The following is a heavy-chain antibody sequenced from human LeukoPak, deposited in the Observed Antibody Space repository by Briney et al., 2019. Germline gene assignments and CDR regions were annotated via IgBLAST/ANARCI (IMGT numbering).Heavy chain of an antibody. Sequence: PSETLSPTCAVSGYSISSGYYWGWIRQPPGKGLEWIGSIYHSGSTYYNPSLKSRVTISVDTSKNQFSLKLSSVTAADTAVYYCARQPWYYYGSAPDYWGQGTLVTVSS. CDR1: GYSISSGYY. D-gene: IGHD3-10*01. J-gene: IGHJ4*02. CDR2: IYHSGST. CDR3: ARQPWYYYGSAPDY. V-gene: IGHV4-38-2*01.